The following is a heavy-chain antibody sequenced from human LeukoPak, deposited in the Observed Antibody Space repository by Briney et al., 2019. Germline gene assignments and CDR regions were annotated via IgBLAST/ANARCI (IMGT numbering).Heavy chain of an antibody. CDR2: IETGGAST. J-gene: IGHJ3*02. CDR3: ARARSSYGYGDAFDI. CDR1: GFTFSSYG. Sequence: GGSLRLSCAASGFTFSSYGMSWVRQAPGKGLEWVSAIETGGASTYYADSVKGRFSISRDNSKNTLYLQMNSLRAEDTAVYYCARARSSYGYGDAFDIWGQGTMVTVSS. V-gene: IGHV3-23*05. D-gene: IGHD5-18*01.